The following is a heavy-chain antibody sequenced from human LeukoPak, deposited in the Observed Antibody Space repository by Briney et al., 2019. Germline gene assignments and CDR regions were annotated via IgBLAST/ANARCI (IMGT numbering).Heavy chain of an antibody. V-gene: IGHV1-2*06. J-gene: IGHJ4*02. CDR3: ARDLSPRRYSNGWYTLVY. Sequence: ASVKVSCKASGYTFTGYYMHWVRQAPGQGLEWMGRINPNSGGTNYAQKFQGRVTMTRDTSISTAYMELSRLRSDDTAVYYCARDLSPRRYSNGWYTLVYWGQGTLVTVSS. CDR1: GYTFTGYY. CDR2: INPNSGGT. D-gene: IGHD6-19*01.